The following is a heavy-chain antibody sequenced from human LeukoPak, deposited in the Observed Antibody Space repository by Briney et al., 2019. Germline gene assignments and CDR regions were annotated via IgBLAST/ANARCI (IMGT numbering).Heavy chain of an antibody. Sequence: GASVKVSCKASGYTFTSYDINWVRQAPGQGLEWMGIINPSGGSTSYAQKFQGRVTMTRDTSTSTVYMELSSLRSEDTAVYYCASTIAALTFDYWGQGALVTVSS. CDR1: GYTFTSYD. V-gene: IGHV1-46*01. CDR2: INPSGGST. CDR3: ASTIAALTFDY. J-gene: IGHJ4*02. D-gene: IGHD6-13*01.